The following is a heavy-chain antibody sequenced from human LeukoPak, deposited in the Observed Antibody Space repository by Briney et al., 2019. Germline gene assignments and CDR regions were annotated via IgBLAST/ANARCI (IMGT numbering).Heavy chain of an antibody. CDR2: IYTSGGT. D-gene: IGHD6-6*01. V-gene: IGHV4-4*09. Sequence: SETLSLTCTVSGDSISSYYWSWIRQPPGKGLEWIRYIYTSGGTNYIPSLKGRVTISIGTSKNQFSLKLSSVTAADSAVYYCARLTRLSTSPDRYYLDYWGQGTLVTVSS. CDR3: ARLTRLSTSPDRYYLDY. CDR1: GDSISSYY. J-gene: IGHJ4*02.